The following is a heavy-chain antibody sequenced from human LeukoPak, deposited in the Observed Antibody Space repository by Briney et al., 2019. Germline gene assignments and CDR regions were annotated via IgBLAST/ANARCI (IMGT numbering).Heavy chain of an antibody. Sequence: GASVKVSCKASGYTFTSYDINWVRQATGQGLEWMGWMNPNSGNTGYAQKFQGRVTMTRNTSISTAYMGLSSLRSEDTAVYYCALILGADYYYYGMDVWGQGTTVTVSS. CDR3: ALILGADYYYYGMDV. V-gene: IGHV1-8*01. J-gene: IGHJ6*02. CDR1: GYTFTSYD. D-gene: IGHD3-16*01. CDR2: MNPNSGNT.